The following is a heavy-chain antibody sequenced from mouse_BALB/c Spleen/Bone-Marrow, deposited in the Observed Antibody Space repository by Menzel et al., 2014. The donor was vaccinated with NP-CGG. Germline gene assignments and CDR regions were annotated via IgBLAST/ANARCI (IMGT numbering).Heavy chain of an antibody. D-gene: IGHD2-14*01. Sequence: QVQLPQSGASLVIPLASYKISCKASGHTFTDYWMHWVKQRPGQGLEWIGAIDTSDSYTSYNQKFKGKATLTVDESSSTAYMQLSSLTSEDSAVYYCARSDYRYDPFAYWGQGTLVTVSA. CDR1: GHTFTDYW. J-gene: IGHJ3*01. CDR2: IDTSDSYT. V-gene: IGHV1-69*01. CDR3: ARSDYRYDPFAY.